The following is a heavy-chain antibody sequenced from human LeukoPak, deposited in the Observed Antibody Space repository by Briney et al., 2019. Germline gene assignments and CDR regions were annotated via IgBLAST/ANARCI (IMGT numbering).Heavy chain of an antibody. CDR3: ARGKVGVYDAFDI. J-gene: IGHJ3*02. D-gene: IGHD1-26*01. CDR2: IYSGGST. V-gene: IGHV3-66*01. CDR1: GFTVSINY. Sequence: GGSLRLSCAASGFTVSINYMSWVRQAPGKGLEWVSIIYSGGSTYYADSVKGRFTVSRDNSKNTLFLQMNSLRAEGTAVYCCARGKVGVYDAFDIWGQGTMVTVSS.